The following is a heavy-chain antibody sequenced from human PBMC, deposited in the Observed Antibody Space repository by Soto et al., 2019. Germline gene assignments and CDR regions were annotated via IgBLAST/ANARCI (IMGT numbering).Heavy chain of an antibody. Sequence: GGSLRLSCAASGFTFSSYAMHWVRQAPGKGLEWVAVISYDGSNKYYADSVKGRFTISRDNSKNTLYLQMSSLRAEDTAVYYCARDRPEYYYDSSGYYYRGRVAYYYGMDVWGQGTTVTVSS. CDR2: ISYDGSNK. J-gene: IGHJ6*02. CDR1: GFTFSSYA. V-gene: IGHV3-30-3*01. CDR3: ARDRPEYYYDSSGYYYRGRVAYYYGMDV. D-gene: IGHD3-22*01.